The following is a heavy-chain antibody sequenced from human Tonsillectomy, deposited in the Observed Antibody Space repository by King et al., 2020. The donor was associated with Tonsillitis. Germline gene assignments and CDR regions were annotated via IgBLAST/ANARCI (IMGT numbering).Heavy chain of an antibody. CDR3: ARGDLGFCSDGSCSYYYGLDV. D-gene: IGHD2-15*01. J-gene: IGHJ6*02. CDR1: GGTFSNFA. CDR2: IIPIFDTA. Sequence: QLVQSGSEVKKPGSSVKVSCKASGGTFSNFAISWVRQAPGQGLEWMGGIIPIFDTANYAQKFQGRVTITADESTTTTYMELSSLRSEDTAVYYCARGDLGFCSDGSCSYYYGLDVWGQGTTVTVSS. V-gene: IGHV1-69*01.